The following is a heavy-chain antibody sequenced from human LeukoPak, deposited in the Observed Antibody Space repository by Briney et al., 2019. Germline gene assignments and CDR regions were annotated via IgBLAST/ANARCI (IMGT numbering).Heavy chain of an antibody. CDR1: GYTLTKLS. J-gene: IGHJ4*02. CDR3: ATSYCSGGSCYASEYDY. CDR2: FDPEDGET. Sequence: ASVKVSCKVSGYTLTKLSMHWVRQAPGKGLEWMGGFDPEDGETIYAQKFQGRVTMTEDTSTDTAYMELSSLRSEDTAVYHCATSYCSGGSCYASEYDYWGQGTLVTVSS. V-gene: IGHV1-24*01. D-gene: IGHD2-15*01.